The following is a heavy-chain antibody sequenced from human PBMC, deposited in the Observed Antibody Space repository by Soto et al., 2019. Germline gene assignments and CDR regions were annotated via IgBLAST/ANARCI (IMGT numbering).Heavy chain of an antibody. CDR1: GGSISSYY. V-gene: IGHV4-59*01. J-gene: IGHJ6*03. D-gene: IGHD2-2*01. CDR2: IYYSGST. Sequence: ETLSLTCTVSGGSISSYYWSWIRQPPGKGLEWIGYIYYSGSTNYNPSLKSRVTISLDTSKNQFSLKLSSVTAADTAVYYCARIYCSTSNCNYYYYMDVWGKGTTVTVSS. CDR3: ARIYCSTSNCNYYYYMDV.